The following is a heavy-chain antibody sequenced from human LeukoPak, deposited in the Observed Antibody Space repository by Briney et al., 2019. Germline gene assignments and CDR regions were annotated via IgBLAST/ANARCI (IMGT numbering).Heavy chain of an antibody. V-gene: IGHV3-66*01. CDR3: AKDGGYGSGSSDY. Sequence: GGSLRLSCAASGFTVSNNYMSWVRQAPGKGLEWVSVIYSGGSTYYADSVKGRFTISRDNSKNTLYLQMNSLRAEDTAVYYCAKDGGYGSGSSDYWGQGTLVTVSS. J-gene: IGHJ4*02. CDR2: IYSGGST. D-gene: IGHD3-10*01. CDR1: GFTVSNNY.